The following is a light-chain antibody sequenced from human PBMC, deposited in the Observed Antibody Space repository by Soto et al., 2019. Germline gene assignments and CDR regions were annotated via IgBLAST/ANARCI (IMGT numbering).Light chain of an antibody. CDR1: SGYSTYG. Sequence: QPVLTQSPSASASLGASVKLTCTLSSGYSTYGIAWHQQQPEKGPRFLMKLNSDGSHNKGDGIPDRFSGSSSVDESYLTISSLQLEDEADYYCQTWGTGIWVFGGGTKLTVL. CDR2: LNSDGSH. J-gene: IGLJ3*02. V-gene: IGLV4-69*01. CDR3: QTWGTGIWV.